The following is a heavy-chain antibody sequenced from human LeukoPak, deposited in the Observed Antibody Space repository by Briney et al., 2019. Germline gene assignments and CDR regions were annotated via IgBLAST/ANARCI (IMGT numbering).Heavy chain of an antibody. J-gene: IGHJ4*02. CDR1: GYTFTSYD. D-gene: IGHD3-10*01. CDR2: INTNTGNP. Sequence: ASVKVSCKASGYTFTSYDFNWVRQAPGQGLEWMGWINTNTGNPTYAQGFTGRFVFSLDTSVSTAYLQISGLKAEDTAVYYCARGGSAFDYWGQGTLVTVSS. CDR3: ARGGSAFDY. V-gene: IGHV7-4-1*02.